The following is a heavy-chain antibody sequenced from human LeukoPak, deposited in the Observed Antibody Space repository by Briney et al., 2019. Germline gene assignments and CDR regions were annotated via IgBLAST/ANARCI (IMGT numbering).Heavy chain of an antibody. V-gene: IGHV3-74*01. J-gene: IGHJ3*02. CDR2: IYTDGTTK. CDR3: ASLVVTDDWAFDI. CDR1: GFAFSRYW. Sequence: GGSLRLSCAASGFAFSRYWMHWIRQAPGKGLLWVSAIYTDGTTKRYADSVKGRFTISRDNAKNTLYLQMNSLSVEDTAVYYCASLVVTDDWAFDIWGQGTMVTVSS. D-gene: IGHD2-21*02.